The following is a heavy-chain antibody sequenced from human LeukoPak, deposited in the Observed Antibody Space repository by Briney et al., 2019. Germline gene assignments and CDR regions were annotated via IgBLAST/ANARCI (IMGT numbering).Heavy chain of an antibody. V-gene: IGHV3-23*01. CDR3: AKPATPSSSWAAKD. J-gene: IGHJ4*02. D-gene: IGHD6-13*01. CDR2: ISGSGGST. Sequence: GVSLRLSCAASGFTFSSYAMNWLRQAPGKGLEWVTVISGSGGSTYYAVSVKGRFTISRDNSKHTLYLQMNSLRAEHTAVYYCAKPATPSSSWAAKDWGQGTQVTVSS. CDR1: GFTFSSYA.